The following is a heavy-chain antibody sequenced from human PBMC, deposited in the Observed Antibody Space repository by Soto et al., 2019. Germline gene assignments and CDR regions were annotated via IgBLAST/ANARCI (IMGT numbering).Heavy chain of an antibody. CDR1: GGTFSSYA. CDR2: IIPIFGTA. J-gene: IGHJ4*02. D-gene: IGHD5-18*01. V-gene: IGHV1-69*13. CDR3: ARTLGYSYGAQFDY. Sequence: SVKVSCKAPGGTFSSYAISGVRQAPGQGLEWMGGIIPIFGTANYAQKFQGRVTITADESTSTAYMELSSLRSEDTAVYYCARTLGYSYGAQFDYCGQGTLVTVSS.